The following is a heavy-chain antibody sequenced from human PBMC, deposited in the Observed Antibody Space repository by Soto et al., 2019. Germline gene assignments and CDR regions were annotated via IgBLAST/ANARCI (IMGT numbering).Heavy chain of an antibody. CDR3: ARGLDYVGFDY. Sequence: QVQLQESGPGLVKPSETLSLTCIVSGDSVSSGSYHWSWIRQPPGKGLEWIGYIYYRGSTNYNPSLESRVTRAVDTARNQFSRKVNSVTAADTAVYYCARGLDYVGFDYWGQGTLVAGSS. CDR1: GDSVSSGSYH. D-gene: IGHD4-17*01. CDR2: IYYRGST. J-gene: IGHJ4*02. V-gene: IGHV4-61*01.